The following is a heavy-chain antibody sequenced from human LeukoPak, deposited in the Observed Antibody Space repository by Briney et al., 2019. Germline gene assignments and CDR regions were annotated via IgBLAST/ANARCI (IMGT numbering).Heavy chain of an antibody. J-gene: IGHJ5*02. V-gene: IGHV4-61*02. Sequence: SETLSLTCTVSGGSISSGSYYWSWIRQPAGKGLEWIGRIYTSGSTNYNPSLKSRVTISVDTSKNQFSLKLSSVTAADTAAYYCARDPFGSIWFDPWGQGTLVTVSS. CDR1: GGSISSGSYY. D-gene: IGHD3-10*01. CDR2: IYTSGST. CDR3: ARDPFGSIWFDP.